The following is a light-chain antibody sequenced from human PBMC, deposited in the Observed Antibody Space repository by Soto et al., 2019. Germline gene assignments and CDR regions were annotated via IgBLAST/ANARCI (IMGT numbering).Light chain of an antibody. J-gene: IGKJ5*01. V-gene: IGKV1-33*01. CDR3: QQYDNLPIT. CDR1: QDISNY. CDR2: DAS. Sequence: DSQSPPSPSSRSGYVGARVTITFQASQDISNYLNWYQQKPGKAPKLLIYDASNLETGVPSRFSGSGSGTDFTFTISSLQPEDIATYYCQQYDNLPITFGQGTRLEI.